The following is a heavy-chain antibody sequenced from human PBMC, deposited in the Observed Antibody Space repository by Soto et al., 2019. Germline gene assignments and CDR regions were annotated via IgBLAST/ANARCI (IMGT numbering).Heavy chain of an antibody. CDR1: GGSISSSNW. D-gene: IGHD6-13*01. Sequence: SETLSLTCAVSGGSISSSNWWSWVRQPPGKGLEWIGEIYHSGSTNYNPSLKSRVTISVDKSKNQFSLKLSSVTAADTAVYYCASVLTWRQQLVYNYFGMDVWGQGTTVT. J-gene: IGHJ6*02. CDR3: ASVLTWRQQLVYNYFGMDV. V-gene: IGHV4-4*02. CDR2: IYHSGST.